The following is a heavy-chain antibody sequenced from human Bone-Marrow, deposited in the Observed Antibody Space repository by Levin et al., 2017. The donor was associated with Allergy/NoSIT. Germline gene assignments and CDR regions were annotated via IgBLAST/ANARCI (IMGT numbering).Heavy chain of an antibody. CDR1: GYTFTSYA. D-gene: IGHD2-2*01. CDR2: INTNTGNP. J-gene: IGHJ6*03. Sequence: GESLKISCKASGYTFTSYAMNWVRQAPGQGLEWMGWINTNTGNPTYAQGFTGRFVFSLDTSVSTAYLQISSLKAEDTAVYYCARVPPYDCSSTSCYAKSQPYYYYYMDVWGKGTTVTVSS. V-gene: IGHV7-4-1*02. CDR3: ARVPPYDCSSTSCYAKSQPYYYYYMDV.